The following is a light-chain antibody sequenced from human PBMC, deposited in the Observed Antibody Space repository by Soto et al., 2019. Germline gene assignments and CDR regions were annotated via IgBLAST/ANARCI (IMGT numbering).Light chain of an antibody. J-gene: IGKJ2*01. CDR2: DAS. Sequence: RGMTQSPATQSLSPGERDTLSCSPRQTIDNTLAWYQRKPGQAPRLLIYDASTRATGVPARFSGSGSGTDFTLTISSLQSEDFAVYYCQHYDYWPYTFGQGTKVDIK. CDR1: QTIDNT. CDR3: QHYDYWPYT. V-gene: IGKV3-15*01.